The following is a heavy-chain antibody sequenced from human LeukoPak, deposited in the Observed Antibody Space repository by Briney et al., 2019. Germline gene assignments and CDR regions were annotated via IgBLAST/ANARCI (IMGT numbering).Heavy chain of an antibody. V-gene: IGHV3-11*01. CDR1: GFTFSDYY. CDR2: TSSSGSTI. D-gene: IGHD3-22*01. J-gene: IGHJ4*02. Sequence: PGGSLRLSCAASGFTFSDYYMSWIRQAPGKGLEWVSYTSSSGSTIYYADSVKGRFTISRDNAKNSLYLQMNSLRAEDTAVYYCARDPDYYDSSGYSDYWGQGTLVTVSS. CDR3: ARDPDYYDSSGYSDY.